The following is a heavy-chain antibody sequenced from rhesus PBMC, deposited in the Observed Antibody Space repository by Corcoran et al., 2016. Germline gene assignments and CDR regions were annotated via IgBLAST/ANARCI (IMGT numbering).Heavy chain of an antibody. CDR2: INPYNGKP. CDR3: ARDSPYRDKYFDL. V-gene: IGHV1S2*01. D-gene: IGHD4-23*01. CDR1: GYTFTYYY. Sequence: QVQLVQSGAEVKKPGSSVKVSCKASGYTFTYYYMQWVRQAPRQGLEWMGWINPYNGKPKNAQKFQGRVTMTRDTSTSTAYMELSSLRSEDTAVYYCARDSPYRDKYFDLWGPCTPITISS. J-gene: IGHJ2*01.